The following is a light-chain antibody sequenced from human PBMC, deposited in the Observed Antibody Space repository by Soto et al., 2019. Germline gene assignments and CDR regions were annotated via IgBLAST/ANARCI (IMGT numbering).Light chain of an antibody. V-gene: IGKV1-39*01. CDR1: RSTIAKY. CDR2: DAS. Sequence: DIQMTQSPSSVSASVGDRVSITSRSSRSTIAKYLNWYQQKPGTAPKLLIFDASRLQSGVPSRFSGSGSGTDFTLTISGLKNEDFATYDCQQSYSTTWTFGQGTKVDIK. CDR3: QQSYSTTWT. J-gene: IGKJ1*01.